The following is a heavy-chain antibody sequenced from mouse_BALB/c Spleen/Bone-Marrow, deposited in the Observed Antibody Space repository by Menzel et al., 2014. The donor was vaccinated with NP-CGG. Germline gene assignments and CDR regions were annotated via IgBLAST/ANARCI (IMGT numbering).Heavy chain of an antibody. CDR2: IYPGDGDT. CDR1: GYAFSTYW. CDR3: ARVGFSFDY. J-gene: IGHJ2*01. D-gene: IGHD3-1*01. V-gene: IGHV1-80*01. Sequence: VQLVESGAELVRPGSSVKISCKASGYAFSTYWMSWVKQRPGQGLEWIGQIYPGDGDTNYNEKFKGKATLTADKSSSTASIQLSSLTSEDSVVYFCARVGFSFDYWGQGTTLTVSS.